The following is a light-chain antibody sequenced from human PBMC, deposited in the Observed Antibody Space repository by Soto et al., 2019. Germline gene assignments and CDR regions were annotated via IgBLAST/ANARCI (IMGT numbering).Light chain of an antibody. V-gene: IGKV1-5*03. CDR1: QSINTW. CDR3: QQYSTFAWT. Sequence: DIQMTQSPSTLSASVGDRVTITCRARQSINTWLAWYRQKPGKAPNLLIYKASSLESGVPSRFSGRGSGTEFTLTISSLRPADVATYYCQQYSTFAWTFGQGTKVEIK. CDR2: KAS. J-gene: IGKJ1*01.